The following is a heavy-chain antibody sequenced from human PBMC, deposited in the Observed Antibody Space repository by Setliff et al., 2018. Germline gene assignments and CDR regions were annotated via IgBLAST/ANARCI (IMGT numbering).Heavy chain of an antibody. J-gene: IGHJ4*02. V-gene: IGHV1-18*01. CDR3: SRLVRFCTRTVCQRLSGDDY. CDR2: IGPYNGNT. Sequence: VKVSCKASGSTFTDFGVSWVRQAPGQGLEWVGWIGPYNGNTYYAPKFQGTAIMTTDTATTTAYLELRSLRSDDTAVYFCSRLVRFCTRTVCQRLSGDDYWGQGTLVTVSS. CDR1: GSTFTDFG. D-gene: IGHD3-10*01.